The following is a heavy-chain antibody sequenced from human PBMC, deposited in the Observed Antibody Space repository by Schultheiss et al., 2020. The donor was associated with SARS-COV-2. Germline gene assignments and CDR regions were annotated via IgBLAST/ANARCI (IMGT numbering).Heavy chain of an antibody. V-gene: IGHV3-48*04. Sequence: GGSLRLSCAASGFTFSSYWMSWVRQAPGKGLEWVSYISSSGSTIYYADSVKGRFTISRDNAKNSLYLQMNSLRAEDTAVYYCARGSLGCSSTSCYPTVDYWGQGTLVTVSS. D-gene: IGHD2-2*01. J-gene: IGHJ4*02. CDR3: ARGSLGCSSTSCYPTVDY. CDR1: GFTFSSYW. CDR2: ISSSGSTI.